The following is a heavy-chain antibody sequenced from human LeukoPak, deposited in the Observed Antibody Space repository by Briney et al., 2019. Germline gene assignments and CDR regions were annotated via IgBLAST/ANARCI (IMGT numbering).Heavy chain of an antibody. D-gene: IGHD5-24*01. CDR3: ARAVDGDGYPNWFDP. J-gene: IGHJ5*02. Sequence: SETLSLTCAVYGGSFSGYYWSWIRQPPGKGLEWIGEINHSGSTNYNPSLKSRVTISVDTSKNQFSLRLSSVTAADTAVYYCARAVDGDGYPNWFDPWGQGTLVTVSS. CDR1: GGSFSGYY. V-gene: IGHV4-34*01. CDR2: INHSGST.